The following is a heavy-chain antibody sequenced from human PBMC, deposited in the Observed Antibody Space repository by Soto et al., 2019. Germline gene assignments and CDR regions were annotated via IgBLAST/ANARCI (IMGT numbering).Heavy chain of an antibody. CDR2: ISYDGSYK. Sequence: WARQAPGRGLEWVAVISYDGSYKSYEDSVKGRFTISRDNYKNTLHLQMDSLRAEDTAVYYCAKNFIPLSPDLYFDSWGQGTLVTVSS. J-gene: IGHJ4*02. V-gene: IGHV3-30*18. CDR3: AKNFIPLSPDLYFDS. D-gene: IGHD3-16*01.